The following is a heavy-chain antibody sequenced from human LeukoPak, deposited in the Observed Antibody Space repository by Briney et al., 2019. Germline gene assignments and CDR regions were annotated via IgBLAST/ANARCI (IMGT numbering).Heavy chain of an antibody. CDR3: TRGYIS. CDR2: INPDGSNT. D-gene: IGHD3-16*02. CDR1: GFTFSTSW. Sequence: AGSLRLSCAASGFTFSTSWMHWVRQVPGKGLMWVSHINPDGSNTAYADSVEGRFTVSRDNANNTLSLQMNSLRAEDTAVYYCTRGYISGGQGILVTVSS. V-gene: IGHV3-74*01. J-gene: IGHJ4*02.